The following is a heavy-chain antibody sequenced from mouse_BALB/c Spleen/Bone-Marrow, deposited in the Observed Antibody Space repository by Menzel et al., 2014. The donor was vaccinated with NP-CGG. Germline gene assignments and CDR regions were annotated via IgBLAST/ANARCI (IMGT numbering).Heavy chain of an antibody. CDR3: ARGRFAY. CDR2: INPSTGYT. J-gene: IGHJ3*01. V-gene: IGHV1-7*01. CDR1: GYTLTSYW. Sequence: QVQLQQSGAELAKPGASVKMSCKASGYTLTSYWMHWVKQRPGQGLEWIGYINPSTGYTEYNQKFKDKATLTADKSSSTAYRQLSSLTSEDSAVYFCARGRFAYWGQGTLVTVPA.